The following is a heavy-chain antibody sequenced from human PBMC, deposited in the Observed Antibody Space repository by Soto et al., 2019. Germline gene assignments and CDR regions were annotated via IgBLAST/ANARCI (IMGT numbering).Heavy chain of an antibody. CDR1: GYSFAIYG. V-gene: IGHV1-18*01. J-gene: IGHJ6*02. D-gene: IGHD3-16*01. Sequence: ASVKVSCKDSGYSFAIYGIAWARQAPGQGLEWMGWINTYNGNTNYAQNLQGRVTLTTDTSTSTAYMELTSLRSNDTAIYYCAMVDVYVTPSPQDVWGQGTTVTVSS. CDR2: INTYNGNT. CDR3: AMVDVYVTPSPQDV.